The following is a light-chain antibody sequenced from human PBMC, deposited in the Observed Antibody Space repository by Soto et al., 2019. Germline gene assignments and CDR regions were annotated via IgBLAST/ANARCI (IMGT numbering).Light chain of an antibody. CDR3: QQYNNWPYT. Sequence: IVMPHSPDTLSVSPGEITTLSCRASQSIITNLAWYQQKPGQAPRLLIYGPSTRATGIPARFSGSESGTEFTLAMTSLQSEYFAVYHCQQYNNWPYTFGHGTKLEIK. V-gene: IGKV3-15*01. J-gene: IGKJ2*01. CDR2: GPS. CDR1: QSIITN.